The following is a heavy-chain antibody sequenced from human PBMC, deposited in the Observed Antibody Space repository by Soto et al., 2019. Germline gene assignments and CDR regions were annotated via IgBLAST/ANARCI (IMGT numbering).Heavy chain of an antibody. Sequence: SETLSLTCAVYGGSFSGYYWSWIRQPPGKGLEWIGEINHSGSTNYNPSLKSRVTISVDTSKNQFSLKLSPVTAADTAVYYCARGFYCSSTSCLTYFDYWGQGTLVTVSS. J-gene: IGHJ4*02. D-gene: IGHD2-2*01. CDR3: ARGFYCSSTSCLTYFDY. CDR2: INHSGST. V-gene: IGHV4-34*01. CDR1: GGSFSGYY.